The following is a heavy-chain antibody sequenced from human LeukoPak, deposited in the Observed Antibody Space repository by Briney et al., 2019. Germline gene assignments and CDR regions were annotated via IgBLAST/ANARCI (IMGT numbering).Heavy chain of an antibody. CDR2: IYYSGST. Sequence: SETLSLTCTVSGGSVSSGSYYWSWIRQPPGKGLEWIGYIYYSGSTNYNPSLKSRVTISVDTSKNQFSLKLSSVTAADTAVYYCARDRVRGNSNPYFDYWGQGTLVTVSS. D-gene: IGHD4-11*01. J-gene: IGHJ4*02. CDR1: GGSVSSGSYY. CDR3: ARDRVRGNSNPYFDY. V-gene: IGHV4-61*01.